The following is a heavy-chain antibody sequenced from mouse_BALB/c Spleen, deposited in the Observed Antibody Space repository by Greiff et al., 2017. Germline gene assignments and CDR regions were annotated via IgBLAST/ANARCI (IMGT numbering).Heavy chain of an antibody. J-gene: IGHJ4*01. V-gene: IGHV5-6-5*01. Sequence: DVKLVESGGGLVKPGGSLKLSCAASGFTFSSYAMSWVRQTPEKRLEWVASISSGGSTYYPDSVKGRFTISRDNARNILYLQMSSLRSEDTAMYYCARVRLGDYAMDYWGQGTSVTVSS. D-gene: IGHD1-2*01. CDR1: GFTFSSYA. CDR2: ISSGGST. CDR3: ARVRLGDYAMDY.